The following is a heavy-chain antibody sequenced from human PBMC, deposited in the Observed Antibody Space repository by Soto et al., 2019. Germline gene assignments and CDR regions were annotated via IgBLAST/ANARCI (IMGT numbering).Heavy chain of an antibody. Sequence: PSETLYLTSTVSGGSISSGGDYWSWIRQHPEKGLEWIGYISYSGSTNYNPSFESRVTISVDTSKKQFSLNLSSVTAADTAVYYCARGGASSRYFDYWGQGILVTVSS. CDR1: GGSISSGGDY. CDR3: ARGGASSRYFDY. CDR2: ISYSGST. V-gene: IGHV4-61*08. J-gene: IGHJ4*02.